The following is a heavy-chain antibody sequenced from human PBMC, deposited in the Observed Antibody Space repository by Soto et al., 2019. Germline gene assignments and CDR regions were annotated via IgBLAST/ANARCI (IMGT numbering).Heavy chain of an antibody. V-gene: IGHV3-49*03. CDR3: TREEADSSSWYYYYMDV. J-gene: IGHJ6*03. Sequence: GVSLRLSCTASGFTFGDYAMSWFRQAPGKGLEWVGFIRSKAYGGTTEYAASVKGRFTISRDDSKSIAYLQMNSLKTEDTAVYYCTREEADSSSWYYYYMDVWGKGTTVTVSS. CDR2: IRSKAYGGTT. CDR1: GFTFGDYA. D-gene: IGHD6-13*01.